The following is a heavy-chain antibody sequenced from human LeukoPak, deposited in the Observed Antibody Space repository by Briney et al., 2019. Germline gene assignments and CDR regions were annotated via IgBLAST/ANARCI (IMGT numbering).Heavy chain of an antibody. V-gene: IGHV3-53*01. CDR2: ILTAGST. Sequence: PGGSLRLSCAVSGFFVSNYYMDWVRQAPGKGLDWVSVILTAGSTYNADSVKGRFTISRDNFKNTLYLQMNSLRAEDTAVYYCARAGYLGTDAFDIWGQGTMVTVSS. CDR3: ARAGYLGTDAFDI. CDR1: GFFVSNYY. J-gene: IGHJ3*02. D-gene: IGHD1-14*01.